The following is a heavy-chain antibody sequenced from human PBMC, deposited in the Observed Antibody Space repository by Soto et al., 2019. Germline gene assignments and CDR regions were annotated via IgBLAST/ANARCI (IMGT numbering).Heavy chain of an antibody. V-gene: IGHV3-30-3*01. Sequence: GGSLRLSCAASGFTFSSYAMHWVRQAPGKGLEWVAVISYDGSNKYYADSVKGRFTISRDNSKNTLYLQMNSLRAEDTAVYYCARSPPRGSSSWYFDYWGQGTLVTVSS. CDR3: ARSPPRGSSSWYFDY. CDR1: GFTFSSYA. D-gene: IGHD6-13*01. CDR2: ISYDGSNK. J-gene: IGHJ4*02.